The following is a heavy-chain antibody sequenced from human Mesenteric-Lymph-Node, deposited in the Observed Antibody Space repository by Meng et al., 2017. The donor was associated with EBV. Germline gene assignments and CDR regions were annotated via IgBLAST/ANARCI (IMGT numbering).Heavy chain of an antibody. CDR1: GFSLSPSGVC. D-gene: IGHD2-15*01. J-gene: IGHJ5*02. CDR2: IYWDDDK. CDR3: AHSGVVAQFDP. V-gene: IGHV2-5*02. Sequence: TSNTSGSTPVKPTHALTLTCNLSGFSLSPSGVCVGWIRQPPGKALEWLALIYWDDDKRYSPSLKSRLTITKDTSKNQVVLTMTNMDPVDTATYYCAHSGVVAQFDPWGQGTLVTVSS.